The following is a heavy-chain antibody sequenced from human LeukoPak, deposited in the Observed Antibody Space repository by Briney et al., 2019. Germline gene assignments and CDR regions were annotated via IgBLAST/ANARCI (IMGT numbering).Heavy chain of an antibody. V-gene: IGHV1-8*01. CDR3: ARGLGSPENY. CDR1: GYTFTLYD. J-gene: IGHJ4*02. CDR2: MNPNSGNT. D-gene: IGHD6-13*01. Sequence: ASVKVSCKASGYTFTLYDINWVRQATGQGLEWMGWMNPNSGNTGYVQKFRGRVTMTRNTSIATAYMELSSLTSEDTAVYYCARGLGSPENYWGQGTLVTVSS.